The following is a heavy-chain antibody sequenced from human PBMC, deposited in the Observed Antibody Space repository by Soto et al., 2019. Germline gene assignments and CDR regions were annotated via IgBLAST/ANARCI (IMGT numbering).Heavy chain of an antibody. Sequence: QVQLVQSGAEVKKPGSSVKVSCKASGGTFSSYAISWVRQAPGQGLEWMGGIIPIFGTANYAQKFQGRVMIPADEATSTAYMELSSLRSDDTAVYYCARGKAIADVSDYWGQGTLVTVSS. V-gene: IGHV1-69*01. J-gene: IGHJ4*02. D-gene: IGHD2-15*01. CDR1: GGTFSSYA. CDR2: IIPIFGTA. CDR3: ARGKAIADVSDY.